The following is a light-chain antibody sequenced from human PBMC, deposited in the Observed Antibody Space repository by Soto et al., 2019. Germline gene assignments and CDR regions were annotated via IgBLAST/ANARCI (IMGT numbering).Light chain of an antibody. CDR2: EVS. V-gene: IGLV2-14*01. Sequence: QSVLTQPASVSGSPGQSITISCTGTSSDIGSNNYDSWYQQHPGKAPKVMIYEVSNRPSGVSNRFSGSKSGNTASLTISGLQAEDEADYYCSSYTVNSVTLYVFGTGTKLTVL. J-gene: IGLJ1*01. CDR1: SSDIGSNNY. CDR3: SSYTVNSVTLYV.